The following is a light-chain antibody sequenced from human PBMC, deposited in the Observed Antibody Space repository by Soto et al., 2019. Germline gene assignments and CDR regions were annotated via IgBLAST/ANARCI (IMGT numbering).Light chain of an antibody. CDR1: SSNIGNNF. Sequence: QSVLTQPPSVSGTPGQRVPISFSGSSSNIGNNFVYWYQHLPGAAPTLVVYSDNHRPSGVPVRFSGSKSGTSASLTISGTRSEDEATYYCATWDDSLSGFVVFGGGTQLTVL. V-gene: IGLV1-47*01. J-gene: IGLJ7*01. CDR2: SDN. CDR3: ATWDDSLSGFVV.